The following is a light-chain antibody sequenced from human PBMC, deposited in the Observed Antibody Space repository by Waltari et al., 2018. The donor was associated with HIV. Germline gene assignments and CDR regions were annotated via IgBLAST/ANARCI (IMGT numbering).Light chain of an antibody. CDR3: QQTYSHPLT. Sequence: DIQMTQFPSSLSASVGDRVTITCRASQTVTTKLHWYQQKPGRAPKVLIYDASSLQNGVPSCFSGSGSGTDFTLTIFSLQPDDFATYFCQQTYSHPLTFGPGTKVDVK. CDR1: QTVTTK. J-gene: IGKJ3*01. CDR2: DAS. V-gene: IGKV1-39*01.